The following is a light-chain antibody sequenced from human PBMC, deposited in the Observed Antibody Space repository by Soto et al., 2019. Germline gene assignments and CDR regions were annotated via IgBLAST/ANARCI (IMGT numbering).Light chain of an antibody. Sequence: DIQMTQSPSSLSASVGDRVTITCRASQSISSYLNWYQQKPGKAPKLLIYDASSLQSGVPSRFSGSGSGTDFTLTISSLQPEDVATYYCQQSYSTPRTFGQGTKVEIK. CDR1: QSISSY. CDR2: DAS. V-gene: IGKV1-39*01. J-gene: IGKJ1*01. CDR3: QQSYSTPRT.